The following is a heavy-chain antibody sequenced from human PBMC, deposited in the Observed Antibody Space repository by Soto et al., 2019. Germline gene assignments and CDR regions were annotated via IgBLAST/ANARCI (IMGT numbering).Heavy chain of an antibody. Sequence: QVQLQESGPGLVKPSQTLSLTCTVSGGSISSGGYYWSWIRQHPGKGLEWIGYIYYSGSTYYNPSLQRRVIISVATSKNQFSLKLSSVTAADTAVYYCASDPNFYDSSRCYYYGMDVWGQGTTVTVSS. D-gene: IGHD3-22*01. CDR2: IYYSGST. CDR1: GGSISSGGYY. J-gene: IGHJ6*02. V-gene: IGHV4-31*03. CDR3: ASDPNFYDSSRCYYYGMDV.